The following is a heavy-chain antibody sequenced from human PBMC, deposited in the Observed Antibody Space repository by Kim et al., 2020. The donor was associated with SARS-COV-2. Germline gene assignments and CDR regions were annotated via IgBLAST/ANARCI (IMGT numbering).Heavy chain of an antibody. CDR3: ARDRGPDYGAIEGYFQH. V-gene: IGHV3-64*01. CDR1: GFTFSSYA. J-gene: IGHJ1*01. Sequence: GGSLRLSCAASGFTFSSYAMHWVRQAPGKGLEYVSAISSNGGSTYYANSVKGRFTISRDNSKNTLYLQMGSLRAEDMAVYYCARDRGPDYGAIEGYFQHWGQGTLVTVSS. D-gene: IGHD4-17*01. CDR2: ISSNGGST.